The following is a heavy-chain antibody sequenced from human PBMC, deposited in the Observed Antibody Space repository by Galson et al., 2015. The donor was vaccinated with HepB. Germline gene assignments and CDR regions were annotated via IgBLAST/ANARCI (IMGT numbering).Heavy chain of an antibody. CDR3: ARPAGRLMDDAFDI. CDR1: GFTLDDYS. CDR2: INWNGGRT. D-gene: IGHD2-8*01. Sequence: CAASGFTLDDYSMSWVRQAPGQGLEWVSGINWNGGRTRYGDSVEGRFTVSRDNAKKSLYLQMNSLRAEDTALYYCARPAGRLMDDAFDIWGQGTMVTVSS. V-gene: IGHV3-20*04. J-gene: IGHJ3*02.